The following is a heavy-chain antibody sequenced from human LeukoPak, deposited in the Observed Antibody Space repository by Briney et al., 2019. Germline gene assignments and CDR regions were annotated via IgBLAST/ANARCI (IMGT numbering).Heavy chain of an antibody. J-gene: IGHJ5*02. CDR2: FYTSGGT. Sequence: PSETLSLTCSVSGGSISRYYWSWIRRPAGKGLEWIGRFYTSGGTNYNPSLKSRVTMSVDTSKNQFSLKLSSVTAADTAVYYCARDLGMTTVTSHWFDPWGQGTLVTVSS. D-gene: IGHD4-17*01. CDR3: ARDLGMTTVTSHWFDP. CDR1: GGSISRYY. V-gene: IGHV4-4*07.